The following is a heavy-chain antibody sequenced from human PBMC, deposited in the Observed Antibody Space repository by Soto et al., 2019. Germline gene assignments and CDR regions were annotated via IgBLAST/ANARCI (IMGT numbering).Heavy chain of an antibody. D-gene: IGHD5-12*01. Sequence: GGSLRLSCAASGFTFSSYAMSWVRQAPGKGLEWVSAISDSGGSTYYADSVKGRFTISRDNSKNTLYLQMNSLRAEDTAVYYCAKVHSGYDSIFDYWGQGTLVTVSS. CDR1: GFTFSSYA. CDR3: AKVHSGYDSIFDY. CDR2: ISDSGGST. V-gene: IGHV3-23*01. J-gene: IGHJ4*02.